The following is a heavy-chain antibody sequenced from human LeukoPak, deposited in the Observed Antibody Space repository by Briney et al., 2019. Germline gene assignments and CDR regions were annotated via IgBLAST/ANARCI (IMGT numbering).Heavy chain of an antibody. D-gene: IGHD4-17*01. Sequence: PGGSLRLSCAASGFTFTNYAMIWVRQAPGKGLEWVSAISGSGGSTYYADSVKGRFTISRDNSKNTLFLQVSSLRAEDTAVYYCGKDPNGDYVGAFDMWGQGTMVTVSP. CDR3: GKDPNGDYVGAFDM. V-gene: IGHV3-23*01. CDR1: GFTFTNYA. J-gene: IGHJ3*02. CDR2: ISGSGGST.